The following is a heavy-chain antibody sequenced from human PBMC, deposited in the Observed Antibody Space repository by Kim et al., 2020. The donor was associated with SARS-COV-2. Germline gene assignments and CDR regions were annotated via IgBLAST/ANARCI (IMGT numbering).Heavy chain of an antibody. CDR3: ARDWTYDDNTGTFDI. J-gene: IGHJ3*02. D-gene: IGHD3-22*01. CDR1: GYTFTSYA. V-gene: IGHV1-18*01. CDR2: ISAYEGHA. Sequence: ASVKVSCKASGYTFTSYAISWVRQAPGQGLEWMGWISAYEGHANYAEKVQGRVTMTTDTSTSTAYMELRSLRSDDTAVYYCARDWTYDDNTGTFDIWGQGTMVTVSS.